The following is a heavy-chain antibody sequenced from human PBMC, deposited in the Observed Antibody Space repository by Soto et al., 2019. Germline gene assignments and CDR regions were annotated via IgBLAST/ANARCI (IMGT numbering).Heavy chain of an antibody. D-gene: IGHD2-15*01. CDR1: GGSISSSNW. J-gene: IGHJ6*02. CDR2: IYHSGST. CDR3: ASRYCSGGSCYQMDYYGMDV. Sequence: PSETLSLTCAVSGGSISSSNWWSWVRQPPGKGLEWIGEIYHSGSTNYNPSLKSRVTISVDKSKNQFSLKLSSVTAADTAVYYCASRYCSGGSCYQMDYYGMDVWGQGTTVTVSS. V-gene: IGHV4-4*02.